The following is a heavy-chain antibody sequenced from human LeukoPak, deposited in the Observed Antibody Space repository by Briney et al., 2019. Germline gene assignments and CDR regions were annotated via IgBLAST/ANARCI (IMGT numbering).Heavy chain of an antibody. D-gene: IGHD5-24*01. CDR3: ARGRWLPNAFDI. CDR1: GDSINSYY. J-gene: IGHJ3*02. V-gene: IGHV4-59*01. Sequence: SETLSPTCTVSGDSINSYYWNWIRQPPGKGLEWIGYIYYSGRTDYNPSLKSRVTISVDTSKHQFSMKLKSVTAADTAVYFCARGRWLPNAFDIWGQGAMVTVFS. CDR2: IYYSGRT.